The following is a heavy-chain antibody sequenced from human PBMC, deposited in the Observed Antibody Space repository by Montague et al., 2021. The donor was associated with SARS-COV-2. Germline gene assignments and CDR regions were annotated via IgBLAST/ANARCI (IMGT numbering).Heavy chain of an antibody. Sequence: SETLSLTCTVSGGSISSSSYYWAWIRQPPGKGLEWIGSIYYRGSTYYNPSLKSRVTMSVDTSKNQFSLKLSSVTAADTAVYYCARESDAVDYWGQGTLVTVSS. CDR3: ARESDAVDY. CDR2: IYYRGST. D-gene: IGHD2-21*02. CDR1: GGSISSSSYY. J-gene: IGHJ4*02. V-gene: IGHV4-39*07.